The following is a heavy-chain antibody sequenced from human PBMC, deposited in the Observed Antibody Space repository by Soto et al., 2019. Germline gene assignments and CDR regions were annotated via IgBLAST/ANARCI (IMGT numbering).Heavy chain of an antibody. CDR3: ATGRSTRFDP. Sequence: SGGSLRLSCVASGFTFNRYGMHWVRQAPGKGLEWVAEISFDGTAKYYAESVKGRFTVSRDNGNNTLHLEMNSLGAKDTAVYFCATGRSTRFDPWGQGTLVTVS. J-gene: IGHJ5*02. D-gene: IGHD1-1*01. CDR2: ISFDGTAK. V-gene: IGHV3-30*03. CDR1: GFTFNRYG.